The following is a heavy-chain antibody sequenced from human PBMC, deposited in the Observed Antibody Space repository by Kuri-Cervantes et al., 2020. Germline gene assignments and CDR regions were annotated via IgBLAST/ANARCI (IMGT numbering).Heavy chain of an antibody. J-gene: IGHJ4*02. D-gene: IGHD3-22*01. V-gene: IGHV3-30*02. CDR3: AAVVVVIADY. CDR1: GFTFSSYG. CDR2: VRYDGSNK. Sequence: GESLKISCAASGFTFSSYGMHWVRQAPGKGLEWVAFVRYDGSNKYYADSVKGRFTISRDNSKNTLYLQMNSLRAEDTAVYYCAAVVVVIADYWGQGTLVTVSS.